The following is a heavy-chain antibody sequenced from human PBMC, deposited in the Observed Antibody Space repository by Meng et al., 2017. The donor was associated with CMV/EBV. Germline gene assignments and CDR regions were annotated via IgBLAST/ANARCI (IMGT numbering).Heavy chain of an antibody. Sequence: GGSLRLSCAASGFTFSSYSMNWVRQAPGKGLEWVSSISSSSSYIYYADSVKGRFTISRDNAKNSLYLQMNSLRAEDTAVYYCARDQQGVDGYCSSTSCLRDYYGMDVWGQGTTVTVSS. D-gene: IGHD2-2*03. J-gene: IGHJ6*02. V-gene: IGHV3-21*01. CDR3: ARDQQGVDGYCSSTSCLRDYYGMDV. CDR1: GFTFSSYS. CDR2: ISSSSSYI.